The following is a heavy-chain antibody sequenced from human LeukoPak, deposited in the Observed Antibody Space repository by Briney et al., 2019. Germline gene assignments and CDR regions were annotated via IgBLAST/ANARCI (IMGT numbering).Heavy chain of an antibody. CDR3: ARGHNLVIPTRINFDY. D-gene: IGHD2-2*01. Sequence: GGSLRLSCAASGFIFSGYEMNWVRQAPGKGLEWLSSISISGSIIYYADSVKDRFTISRDNAKNSVYLQMNSLRAEDTAVYYCARGHNLVIPTRINFDYWGQGTLVTVSS. CDR2: ISISGSII. V-gene: IGHV3-48*03. J-gene: IGHJ4*02. CDR1: GFIFSGYE.